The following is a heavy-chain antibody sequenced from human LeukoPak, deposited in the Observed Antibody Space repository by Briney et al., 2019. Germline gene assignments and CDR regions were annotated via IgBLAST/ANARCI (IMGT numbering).Heavy chain of an antibody. Sequence: GGSLRLSCAASGFTSNPSELNWVRQVPGKGLVWVSRINLDGSTTTYADSVKGRFTISRDNAKNTLYLQMNSLRAEDTALYYCARDKTVSALRRDYMDVWGKGTTVTVSS. CDR2: INLDGSTT. CDR1: GFTSNPSE. J-gene: IGHJ6*03. D-gene: IGHD4-17*01. CDR3: ARDKTVSALRRDYMDV. V-gene: IGHV3-74*01.